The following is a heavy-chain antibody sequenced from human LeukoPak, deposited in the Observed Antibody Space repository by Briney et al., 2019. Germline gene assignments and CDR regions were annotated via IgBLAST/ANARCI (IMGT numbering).Heavy chain of an antibody. D-gene: IGHD6-13*01. J-gene: IGHJ4*02. CDR1: GGSISSYY. V-gene: IGHV4-4*07. CDR2: IYTSGST. Sequence: PSETLSLTCTVSGGSISSYYWSWIRQPAGKGLEWIGRIYTSGSTNYNPSLKSRVTMSVDTSKNQFSLKLGSVTAADTAVYYCARDLFSSSWYLLQWGQGTLVTVSS. CDR3: ARDLFSSSWYLLQ.